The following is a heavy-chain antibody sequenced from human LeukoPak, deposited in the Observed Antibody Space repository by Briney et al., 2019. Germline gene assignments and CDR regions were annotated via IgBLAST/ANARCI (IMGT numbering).Heavy chain of an antibody. CDR3: ARDAGHYDYVWVSYRHFDY. V-gene: IGHV4-34*01. Sequence: SETLSLTCAVYGGSFSGYYWSWIRQPPGKGLEWIGEINHSGSTNYNPSLKSRVTISVDTSKNQFSLKLSSVTAADTAVYYCARDAGHYDYVWVSYRHFDYWGQGTLVTVSS. CDR1: GGSFSGYY. CDR2: INHSGST. J-gene: IGHJ4*02. D-gene: IGHD3-16*02.